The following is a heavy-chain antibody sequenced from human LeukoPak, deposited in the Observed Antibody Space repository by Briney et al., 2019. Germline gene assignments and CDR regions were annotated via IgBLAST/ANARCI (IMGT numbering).Heavy chain of an antibody. Sequence: ASVKVSCKASEYTFTSYDINWVRQATGQGLEWVGWMNPNSGNTGYAQKFQGRVTMTIDTSISTAYMELSNLRTEDTAVYYCARGTPSAWLGAVYWGQRAPVTASS. CDR2: MNPNSGNT. J-gene: IGHJ4*02. CDR1: EYTFTSYD. V-gene: IGHV1-8*01. CDR3: ARGTPSAWLGAVY. D-gene: IGHD3-10*01.